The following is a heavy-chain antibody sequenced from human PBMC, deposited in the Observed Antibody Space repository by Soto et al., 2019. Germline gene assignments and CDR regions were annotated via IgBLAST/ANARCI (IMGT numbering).Heavy chain of an antibody. D-gene: IGHD3-10*01. CDR2: MNPNSGNT. Sequence: ASVKVSCKASGYTFTSYDINWVRQATGQGLEWMGWMNPNSGNTGYAQKFQGRVTMTRNTSISTAYMELSILRSEDTAVYYCARLLWFGADYYYYYMDVWGKGTTVTVSS. CDR1: GYTFTSYD. V-gene: IGHV1-8*01. CDR3: ARLLWFGADYYYYYMDV. J-gene: IGHJ6*03.